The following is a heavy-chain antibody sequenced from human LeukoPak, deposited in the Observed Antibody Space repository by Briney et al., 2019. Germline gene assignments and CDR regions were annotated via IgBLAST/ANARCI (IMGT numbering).Heavy chain of an antibody. Sequence: PSETLSLTCAVSGGSISSGGSSWSWLRQPPGKGLEWLGYIYHSGSTYYNPSLKIRVTISVDRSKNQFSLNLSSVTAADTAVYYCARDRYYGSGGYYYGMDVWGQGTTVTVSS. D-gene: IGHD3-10*01. V-gene: IGHV4-30-2*01. CDR1: GGSISSGGSS. J-gene: IGHJ6*02. CDR2: IYHSGST. CDR3: ARDRYYGSGGYYYGMDV.